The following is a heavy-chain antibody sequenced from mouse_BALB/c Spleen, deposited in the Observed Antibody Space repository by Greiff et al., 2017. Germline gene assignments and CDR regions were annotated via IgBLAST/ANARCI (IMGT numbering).Heavy chain of an antibody. CDR3: ARHYDYPYYYAMDY. CDR2: ISSGGGST. J-gene: IGHJ4*01. D-gene: IGHD2-4*01. V-gene: IGHV5-12-1*01. CDR1: GFAFSSYD. Sequence: EVHLVESGGGLVKPGGSLKLSCAASGFAFSSYDMSWVRQTPEKRLEWVAYISSGGGSTYYPDTVKGRFTISRDNAKNTLYLQMSSLKSEDTAMYYCARHYDYPYYYAMDYWGQGTSVTVSS.